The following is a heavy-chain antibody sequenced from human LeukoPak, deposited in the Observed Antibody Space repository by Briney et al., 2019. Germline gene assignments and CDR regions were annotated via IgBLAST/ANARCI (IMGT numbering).Heavy chain of an antibody. J-gene: IGHJ4*02. V-gene: IGHV3-7*01. CDR1: GFTFSHYY. CDR2: IKQDGSEQ. D-gene: IGHD3-10*01. Sequence: GGSLRLSCAASGFTFSHYYMSWVRQAPGKGLEWVANIKQDGSEQFYLDSVKGRFTISRDNAKNALYLQMHSLRVEDTAVYYCARDLYGSGRYQRDYWGQGTLVTVSS. CDR3: ARDLYGSGRYQRDY.